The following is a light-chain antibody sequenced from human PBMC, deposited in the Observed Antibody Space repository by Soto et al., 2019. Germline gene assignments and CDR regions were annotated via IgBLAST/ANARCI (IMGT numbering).Light chain of an antibody. CDR1: QTIRSNY. Sequence: ETVLTQSPGTLSLSPGERATISCRASQTIRSNYLAWYRQTPGQAPRLLIYGASNRATGIADRFSGSGSGTDFTLIISRLEPEDFALYYCQQYGSSAWTFGQGTKVEIK. J-gene: IGKJ1*01. CDR3: QQYGSSAWT. V-gene: IGKV3-20*01. CDR2: GAS.